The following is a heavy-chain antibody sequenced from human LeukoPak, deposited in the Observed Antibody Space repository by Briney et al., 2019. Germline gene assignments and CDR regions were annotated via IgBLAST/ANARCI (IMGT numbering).Heavy chain of an antibody. D-gene: IGHD3-22*01. CDR2: ISTSSSII. CDR1: GFTFSSYG. CDR3: ARFADSSGYYYYYGMDV. Sequence: GGSLRLSCAASGFTFSSYGMNWVRQAPGKGLEWVSYISTSSSIIYYADSVKGRFTISRDNAKNSLYLQMNSLRAEDTAVYYCARFADSSGYYYYYGMDVWGQGTTVTASS. V-gene: IGHV3-48*04. J-gene: IGHJ6*02.